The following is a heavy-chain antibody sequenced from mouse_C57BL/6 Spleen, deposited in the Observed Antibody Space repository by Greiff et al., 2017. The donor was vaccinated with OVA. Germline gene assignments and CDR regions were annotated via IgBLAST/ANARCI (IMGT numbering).Heavy chain of an antibody. J-gene: IGHJ4*01. Sequence: QVQLQQSGAELVRPGASVTLSCKASGYTFTDYEMHWVKQTPVHGLEWIGAIDPETGGTAYNQKFKGKAILTADKSSSTAYMELRSLTSEDSAVDYCTRHYYGSLYYALDYWGQGTSVTVSS. CDR3: TRHYYGSLYYALDY. D-gene: IGHD1-1*01. CDR2: IDPETGGT. V-gene: IGHV1-15*01. CDR1: GYTFTDYE.